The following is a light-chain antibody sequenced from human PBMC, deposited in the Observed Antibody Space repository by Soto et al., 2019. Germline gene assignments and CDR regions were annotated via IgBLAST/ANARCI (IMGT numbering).Light chain of an antibody. CDR1: SSDVGGYNY. CDR2: EVT. V-gene: IGLV2-14*01. Sequence: QSALTQPASVSGSPGQSITISCTGTSSDVGGYNYVSWYQQHPGKAPNVMISEVTDRPSGVSNRFSGSKSGNTASLTISGLQAEDEADYYCSSYTSSSTYVFGTGTKLTVL. CDR3: SSYTSSSTYV. J-gene: IGLJ1*01.